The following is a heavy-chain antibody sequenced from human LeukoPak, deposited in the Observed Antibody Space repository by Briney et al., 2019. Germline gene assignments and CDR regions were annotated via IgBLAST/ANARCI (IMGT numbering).Heavy chain of an antibody. J-gene: IGHJ5*02. CDR2: VFYSGST. CDR3: ARMHGNWFDP. V-gene: IGHV4-59*08. D-gene: IGHD1-14*01. CDR1: GVSISSFY. Sequence: SETLSLTCSVSGVSISSFYWSWIRQPPGRGLEWIGEVFYSGSTNYNPSLKSRVTTSVDTSKNQLSLKLNSVTAADTAVYFCARMHGNWFDPWGQGTLVTVSS.